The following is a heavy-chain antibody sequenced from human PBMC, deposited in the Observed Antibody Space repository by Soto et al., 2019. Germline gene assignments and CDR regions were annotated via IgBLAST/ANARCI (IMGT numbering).Heavy chain of an antibody. V-gene: IGHV4-59*08. D-gene: IGHD3-3*01. Sequence: PSETLSLTCTVSGGPISSYYWSWIRQPPGKGLEWIGYIYYSGSTNYNPSLKSRVTISVDTSKNQFSLKLSSVTAADTAVYYCARHFGDFWSGYYSYWFDPWGQGTLVTVSS. CDR2: IYYSGST. J-gene: IGHJ5*02. CDR1: GGPISSYY. CDR3: ARHFGDFWSGYYSYWFDP.